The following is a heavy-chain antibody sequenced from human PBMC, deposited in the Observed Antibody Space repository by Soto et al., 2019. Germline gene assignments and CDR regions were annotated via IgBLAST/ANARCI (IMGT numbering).Heavy chain of an antibody. CDR1: GFTFISSP. V-gene: IGHV3-23*01. CDR2: INGGDDSK. J-gene: IGHJ4*02. D-gene: IGHD3-16*01. CDR3: AKGSHWGIISPTHDY. Sequence: PGGSLRLSCAVSGFTFISSPMSWVLRAPWKGLEWVSGINGGDDSKHYAESVRGRFTIIRDNSKNTLLLQMNSLRVEDTAIYYCAKGSHWGIISPTHDYWGQGTQVTVSS.